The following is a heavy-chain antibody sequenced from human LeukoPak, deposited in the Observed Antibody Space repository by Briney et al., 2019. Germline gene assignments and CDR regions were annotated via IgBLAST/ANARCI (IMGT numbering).Heavy chain of an antibody. J-gene: IGHJ6*03. CDR3: AREVEGVHYYYYYMDV. V-gene: IGHV3-7*01. CDR2: IKQDGSEK. CDR1: GFTFSSYW. Sequence: PGGSLRLSCAASGFTFSSYWMSWVRQAPGKGREWVANIKQDGSEKYSVDSVKGRFTISRDNAKNSLYLQMNSLRAEDTAVYYCAREVEGVHYYYYYMDVWGKGTTVTVSS.